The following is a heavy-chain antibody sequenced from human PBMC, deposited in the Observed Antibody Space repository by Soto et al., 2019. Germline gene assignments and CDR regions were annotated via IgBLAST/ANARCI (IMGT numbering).Heavy chain of an antibody. D-gene: IGHD3-22*01. V-gene: IGHV4-61*01. Sequence: PSETLSRTCSVSGDSVSNGSYYWTWIRQPPGKGLEWIAYIYYSGSPGSPNYNPSLKSRVAISIDTSKNQFYLKVNSVTAADTAVYYCSRALDYFETSGIDTPFDYSRQRPLPTASS. CDR2: IYYSGSPGSP. CDR1: GDSVSNGSYY. CDR3: SRALDYFETSGIDTPFDY. J-gene: IGHJ4*02.